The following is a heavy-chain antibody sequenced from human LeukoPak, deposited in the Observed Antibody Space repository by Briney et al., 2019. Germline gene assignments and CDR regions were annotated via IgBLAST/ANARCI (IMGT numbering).Heavy chain of an antibody. J-gene: IGHJ3*02. CDR2: ISSSSSYI. CDR3: AKAYSSGWYDYAFDI. D-gene: IGHD6-19*01. V-gene: IGHV3-21*04. CDR1: GFTFSSYS. Sequence: GGSLRLSCAASGFTFSSYSMNWVRQAPGKGLEWVSSISSSSSYIYYADSVKGRFTISRDNAKNSLYLQMNSLRAEDMALYYCAKAYSSGWYDYAFDIWGQGTMVTVSS.